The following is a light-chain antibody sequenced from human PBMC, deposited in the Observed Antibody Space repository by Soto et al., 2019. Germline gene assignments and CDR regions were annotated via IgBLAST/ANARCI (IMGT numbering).Light chain of an antibody. CDR2: DAS. CDR1: QTISTC. J-gene: IGKJ1*01. CDR3: QQYSSFSRT. Sequence: DIQMTQSPSTLSASVGGRVTITCLASQTISTCLAWYQQKPGKAPELLIYDASTLESGVPSRFSGSGSGTEFSLTISSLQPDDFATFYCQQYSSFSRTFGQGAKVDIK. V-gene: IGKV1-5*01.